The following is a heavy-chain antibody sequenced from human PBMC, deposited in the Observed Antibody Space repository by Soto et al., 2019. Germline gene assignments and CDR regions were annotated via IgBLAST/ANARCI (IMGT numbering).Heavy chain of an antibody. CDR1: GFTFSSYD. CDR2: IGTAGDT. J-gene: IGHJ6*02. Sequence: GGSLRLSCAASGFTFSSYDMHWVRQATGKGLEWVSAIGTAGDTYYPGSVKGRFTISRENAKNSLYLQMNSLRAEDTAVYYCARDGMVRGVISCGMDVWGQGTTVTVSS. V-gene: IGHV3-13*01. CDR3: ARDGMVRGVISCGMDV. D-gene: IGHD3-10*01.